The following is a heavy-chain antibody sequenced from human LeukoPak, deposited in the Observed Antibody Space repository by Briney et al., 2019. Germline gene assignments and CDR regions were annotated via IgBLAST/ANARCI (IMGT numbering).Heavy chain of an antibody. CDR3: ARGKRITIFGVVIGNYYYYYMDV. CDR1: GYTFTSYD. CDR2: MNHTKCNT. D-gene: IGHD3-3*01. V-gene: IGHV1-8*03. Sequence: ASVTVSCKASGYTFTSYDINWVRQATGQGLEWMGWMNHTKCNTDHAQKFQGRVTITRNTSISTAYMELSGLRSEDTAVYYCARGKRITIFGVVIGNYYYYYMDVWGKGTTVTVSS. J-gene: IGHJ6*03.